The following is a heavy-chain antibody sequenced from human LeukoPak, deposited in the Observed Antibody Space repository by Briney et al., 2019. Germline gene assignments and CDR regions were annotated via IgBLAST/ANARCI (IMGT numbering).Heavy chain of an antibody. CDR2: INHSGST. D-gene: IGHD3-9*01. Sequence: SETLSLTCTVSGGPISSSSYYWGWIRQPPGKGLEWIGEINHSGSTNYNPSLKSRVTIPVDTSKNQFSLKLSSVTAADTAVYYCARLSGIRYFDWLSRPNALFDPWGQGTLVTVSS. CDR3: ARLSGIRYFDWLSRPNALFDP. V-gene: IGHV4-39*07. CDR1: GGPISSSSYY. J-gene: IGHJ5*02.